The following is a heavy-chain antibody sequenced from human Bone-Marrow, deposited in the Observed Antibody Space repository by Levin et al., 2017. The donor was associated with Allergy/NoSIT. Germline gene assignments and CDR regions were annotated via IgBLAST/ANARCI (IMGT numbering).Heavy chain of an antibody. J-gene: IGHJ4*02. CDR1: GFTVSSNY. Sequence: GESLKISCAASGFTVSSNYMSWVRQAPGKGLDWVSVIYSGGDTYYADSVQGRFTISRDNSKNTVYLQMNSLRAEDTAVYYCARAPITSSGTYFDWGQGTLVTVSS. V-gene: IGHV3-66*01. D-gene: IGHD1-26*01. CDR2: IYSGGDT. CDR3: ARAPITSSGTYFD.